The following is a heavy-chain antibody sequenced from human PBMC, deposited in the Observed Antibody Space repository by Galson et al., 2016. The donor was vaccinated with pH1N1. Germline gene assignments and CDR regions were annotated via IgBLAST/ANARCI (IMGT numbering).Heavy chain of an antibody. CDR2: ILPIVGIT. V-gene: IGHV1-69*02. J-gene: IGHJ6*02. CDR1: GGTLSRHT. D-gene: IGHD3-10*01. Sequence: SVKVSCKASGGTLSRHTISWVRQAPGQGLEWMGRILPIVGITNYAQKLQRRVTIIADRFTSTVSMELSGLTSDDTAVYYCATETGSSGMDVWDQGTTVTVSS. CDR3: ATETGSSGMDV.